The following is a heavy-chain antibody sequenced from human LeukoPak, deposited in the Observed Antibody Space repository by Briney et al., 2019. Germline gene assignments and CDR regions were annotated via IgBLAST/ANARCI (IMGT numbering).Heavy chain of an antibody. D-gene: IGHD6-13*01. Sequence: ASVKVSCKASGYTFINYGINWVRQAPGQGLEWMGWISAYNGNTNYVQKLQGRVTMTTDSSTSTAYMELRSLRSDDTAVYYCARDLFSSAAGPMDYWGQGTLVTVSS. CDR1: GYTFINYG. CDR2: ISAYNGNT. J-gene: IGHJ4*02. V-gene: IGHV1-18*01. CDR3: ARDLFSSAAGPMDY.